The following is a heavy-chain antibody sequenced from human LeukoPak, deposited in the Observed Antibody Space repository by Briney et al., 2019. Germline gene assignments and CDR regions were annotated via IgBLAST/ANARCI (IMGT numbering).Heavy chain of an antibody. Sequence: SGPTLVNPTQTLTLTCTFSGLSLSTSAVGVGWIRQPPGKALEWLALIYWDDDKHYTPSLKSRLTITKDTSKNQVVLTMTNMDPVDTATYYCARTLLTGGAFDIWGQGTMVIVSS. V-gene: IGHV2-5*02. J-gene: IGHJ3*02. CDR1: GLSLSTSAVG. D-gene: IGHD7-27*01. CDR3: ARTLLTGGAFDI. CDR2: IYWDDDK.